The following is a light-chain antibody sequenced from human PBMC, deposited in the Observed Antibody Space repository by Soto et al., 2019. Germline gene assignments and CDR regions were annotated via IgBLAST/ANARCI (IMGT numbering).Light chain of an antibody. J-gene: IGLJ1*01. CDR1: SSNIGAGYD. V-gene: IGLV1-40*01. Sequence: QSVLTQPPSVSGAPGQRVTISCTGSSSNIGAGYDVHWYQQLPGTAPKLLIYGNINRPSGVPDRFSGSKSGTSASLAITGLQAEDEADDYCQSYDSSLSADYVFGTGTKVTVL. CDR2: GNI. CDR3: QSYDSSLSADYV.